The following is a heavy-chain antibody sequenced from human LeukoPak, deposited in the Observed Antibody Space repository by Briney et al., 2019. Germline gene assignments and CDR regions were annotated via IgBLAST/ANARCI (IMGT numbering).Heavy chain of an antibody. J-gene: IGHJ4*02. CDR2: IRSKAYGGTT. CDR1: GFTFSNTW. CDR3: TRDLNTMIVVDLDY. Sequence: PGGSLRLSCAASGFTFSNTWMSWVRQAPGKGLEWVGFIRSKAYGGTTEYAASVKGRFTISRDDSKSIAYLQMNSLKTEDTAVYYCTRDLNTMIVVDLDYWGQGTLVTASS. V-gene: IGHV3-49*04. D-gene: IGHD3-22*01.